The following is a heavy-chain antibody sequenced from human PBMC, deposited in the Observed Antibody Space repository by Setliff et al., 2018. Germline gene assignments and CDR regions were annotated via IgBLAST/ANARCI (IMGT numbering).Heavy chain of an antibody. Sequence: SETLSLTCTVSGDSISSRTHYWSWIRQPAGKGLEWIGQVYTSWSTNYNPSLKSRVTISLDTSKNQFSLNLSSLTAADTAVHYCARVSGFQYMDVWGKGNMVTVSS. J-gene: IGHJ6*03. D-gene: IGHD3-3*01. V-gene: IGHV4-61*09. CDR3: ARVSGFQYMDV. CDR2: VYTSWST. CDR1: GDSISSRTHY.